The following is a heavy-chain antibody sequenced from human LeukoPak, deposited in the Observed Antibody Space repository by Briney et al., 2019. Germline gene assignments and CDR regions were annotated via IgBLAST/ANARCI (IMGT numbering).Heavy chain of an antibody. Sequence: GRSLRLSCAASGFTFSTYDMHWVRQAPGKGLEWVAIIWYDGSNKYYPDSVKGRFTISRDNSKNTLYLQMNSLRAEDTAVYYRARGSSGYHYPDYWGQGTLVTVSS. CDR3: ARGSSGYHYPDY. CDR2: IWYDGSNK. J-gene: IGHJ4*02. CDR1: GFTFSTYD. V-gene: IGHV3-33*01. D-gene: IGHD3-22*01.